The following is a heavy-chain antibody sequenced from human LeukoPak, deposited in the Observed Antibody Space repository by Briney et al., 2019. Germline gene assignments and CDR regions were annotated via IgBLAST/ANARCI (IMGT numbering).Heavy chain of an antibody. CDR1: GYSFTSYW. V-gene: IGHV5-51*01. CDR2: IYPGDSDT. D-gene: IGHD3-22*01. J-gene: IGHJ4*02. CDR3: ARRAYYYDSSGYYPDY. Sequence: GESLKISCKGSGYSFTSYWIGWVRQMPGKGLEWMGIIYPGDSDTRYSPSFQGQVTISADKSISTAYLQWSSRKASDTAMYYCARRAYYYDSSGYYPDYWGQGTLVTVSS.